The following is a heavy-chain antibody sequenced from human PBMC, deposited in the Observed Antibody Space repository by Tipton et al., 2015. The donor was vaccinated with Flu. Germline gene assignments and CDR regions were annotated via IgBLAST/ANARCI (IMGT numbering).Heavy chain of an antibody. V-gene: IGHV4-59*12. CDR3: ARVGDGYAYDY. CDR2: IYYSGST. J-gene: IGHJ4*02. CDR1: GGSISSYY. Sequence: TLSLTCTVSGGSISSYYWSWIRQPPGKGLEWIGYIYYSGSTNYNPSLKSRVTTSVDTSRNQFSLKLSSVTAADTAMYYCARVGDGYAYDYWGQGTLVTVSS. D-gene: IGHD5-24*01.